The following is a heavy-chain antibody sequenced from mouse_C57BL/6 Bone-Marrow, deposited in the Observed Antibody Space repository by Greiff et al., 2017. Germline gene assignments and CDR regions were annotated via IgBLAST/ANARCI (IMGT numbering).Heavy chain of an antibody. J-gene: IGHJ3*01. D-gene: IGHD2-14*01. CDR3: ARWNYRSWFAY. CDR1: GYAFSSSW. CDR2: IYPGDGDT. V-gene: IGHV1-82*01. Sequence: QVQLKESGPELVKPGASVKISCKASGYAFSSSWMNWVKQRPGKGLEWIGRIYPGDGDTNYNGKFKGKATLTADKSSSTAYMQLSSLTSEDSAVYFCARWNYRSWFAYWGQGTLVTVSA.